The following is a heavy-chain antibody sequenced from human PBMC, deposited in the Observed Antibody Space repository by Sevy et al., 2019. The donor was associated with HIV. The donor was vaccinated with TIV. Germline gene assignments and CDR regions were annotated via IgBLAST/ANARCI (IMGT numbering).Heavy chain of an antibody. V-gene: IGHV1-18*01. CDR2: VSAYNGNT. D-gene: IGHD2-15*01. Sequence: ASVKVSCESSGYTFTNYGISWVRQAPGQGLEWMGWVSAYNGNTNYAQKLQGRVTMTTDTSTSTAYMELRSLRSDDTAVYYCARSCGNRCADVWGQGTTVTVSS. CDR1: GYTFTNYG. J-gene: IGHJ6*02. CDR3: ARSCGNRCADV.